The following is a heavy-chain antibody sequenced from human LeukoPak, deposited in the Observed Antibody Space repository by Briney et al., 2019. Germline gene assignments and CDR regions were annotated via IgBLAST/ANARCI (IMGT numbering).Heavy chain of an antibody. CDR2: INHSGST. J-gene: IGHJ4*02. CDR1: GGSFSGYY. D-gene: IGHD3-16*02. CDR3: ARDIMITFGGVIVQDY. Sequence: SGTLSLTCAVYGGSFSGYYWSWIRQPPGKGLEWIGEINHSGSTNYNPSLKSRVTISVDTSKNQFSLKLSSVTAADTAVYYCARDIMITFGGVIVQDYWGQGTLVTVSS. V-gene: IGHV4-34*01.